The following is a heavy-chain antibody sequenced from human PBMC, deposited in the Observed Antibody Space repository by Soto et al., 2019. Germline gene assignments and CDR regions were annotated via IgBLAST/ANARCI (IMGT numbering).Heavy chain of an antibody. V-gene: IGHV4-39*01. D-gene: IGHD6-25*01. J-gene: IGHJ4*02. CDR1: GGSIISSSYY. CDR2: IYYTGSI. CDR3: ARLDRKTAQALY. Sequence: QVQLQESGPGLVKPSETLSLTCTVSGGSIISSSYYWGWIRQPPGKGLEWIGSIYYTGSIYYKPSLKSRVTVSVDTSDNQFSLKLGSVTAADTAVYYCARLDRKTAQALYWGQGTLVTVSS.